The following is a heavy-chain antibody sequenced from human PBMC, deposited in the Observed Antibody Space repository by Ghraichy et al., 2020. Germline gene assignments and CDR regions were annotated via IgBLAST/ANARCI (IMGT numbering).Heavy chain of an antibody. Sequence: GGSLRLSCAASGFTFSSYGIHWVRQAPGKGLEWVAVILYDGSNKYYADSVKGRFTISRENSKSTVYLQMVSLSAEDTAVYYCERDRNHYFYGFEYYYNAFDVCGQGTMVTVSS. CDR3: ERDRNHYFYGFEYYYNAFDV. CDR1: GFTFSSYG. J-gene: IGHJ3*01. CDR2: ILYDGSNK. V-gene: IGHV3-30*05. D-gene: IGHD3-10*01.